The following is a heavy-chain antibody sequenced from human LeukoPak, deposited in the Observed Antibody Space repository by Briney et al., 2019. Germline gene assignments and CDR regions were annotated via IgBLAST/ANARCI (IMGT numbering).Heavy chain of an antibody. D-gene: IGHD3-10*01. V-gene: IGHV3-9*01. CDR3: ARGLSSGSYYSPFDC. J-gene: IGHJ4*02. CDR1: GFTFDDYV. Sequence: GRSLRLSCAASGFTFDDYVMHWVRQAPGKGLEWVSGISWNSGSIGYADSVKGRFTISRDNAKNSLYLQMNSLRAEDTALYYCARGLSSGSYYSPFDCWGLGTLVTVSS. CDR2: ISWNSGSI.